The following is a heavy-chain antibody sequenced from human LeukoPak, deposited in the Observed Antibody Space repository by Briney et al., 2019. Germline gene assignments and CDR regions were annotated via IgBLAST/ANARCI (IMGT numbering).Heavy chain of an antibody. CDR1: GFTFSSYG. V-gene: IGHV3-30*02. Sequence: GGSLRLSCAASGFTFSSYGMHWVRQAPGKGLEWVAFIRYDGSNKYYADSVKGRFTLSRDNSKNTLYLQMNSLRAEDTALYYCAKNGYTSGWYDSWGQGILVTVSS. CDR2: IRYDGSNK. D-gene: IGHD5-12*01. CDR3: AKNGYTSGWYDS. J-gene: IGHJ5*01.